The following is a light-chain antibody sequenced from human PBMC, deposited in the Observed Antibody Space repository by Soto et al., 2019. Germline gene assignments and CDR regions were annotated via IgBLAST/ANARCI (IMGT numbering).Light chain of an antibody. CDR2: DVS. CDR3: SSYTSNNTHV. V-gene: IGLV2-14*03. Sequence: QSVRAQPASVSGSPGQSITISCTGTSSDVGGFHYVSWYQQYPGKAPKLLIYDVSNRPSGVSNRFSGSKSGNTASPTISGLQAEDEADYYCSSYTSNNTHVFGTGTKVTVL. CDR1: SSDVGGFHY. J-gene: IGLJ1*01.